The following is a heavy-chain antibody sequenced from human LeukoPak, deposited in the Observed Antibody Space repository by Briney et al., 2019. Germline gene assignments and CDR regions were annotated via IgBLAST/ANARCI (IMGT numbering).Heavy chain of an antibody. Sequence: GGSLRLSCAASGFSFSSYGMHWVRQAPGKGLEWVAFIRYDGSNKYYADSVKGRFTISRDNSKNTLYLQMNSLRAEDTAVYYCAKISIAAAGTFDYWGQGTLVTVSS. CDR1: GFSFSSYG. V-gene: IGHV3-30*02. CDR3: AKISIAAAGTFDY. D-gene: IGHD6-13*01. J-gene: IGHJ4*02. CDR2: IRYDGSNK.